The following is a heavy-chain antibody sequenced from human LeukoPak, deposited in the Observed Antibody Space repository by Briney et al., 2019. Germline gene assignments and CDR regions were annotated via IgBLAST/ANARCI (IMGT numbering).Heavy chain of an antibody. Sequence: GGSLRLSCAASGFTFSSYAMHWVRQAPGKGLEWVAVISYDGSNKYYADSVKGRFTISRDNSKNTLYLQMNSLRAEDTAVYYCARGISGDYDSFDSWGQGTLVTVSS. D-gene: IGHD4-17*01. V-gene: IGHV3-30-3*01. CDR1: GFTFSSYA. J-gene: IGHJ4*02. CDR2: ISYDGSNK. CDR3: ARGISGDYDSFDS.